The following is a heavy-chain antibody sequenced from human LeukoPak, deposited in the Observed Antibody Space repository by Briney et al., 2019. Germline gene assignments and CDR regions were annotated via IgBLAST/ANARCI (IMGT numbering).Heavy chain of an antibody. Sequence: GGSLRLSCAASGFTFSSYSMNWVRQAPGKGLEWVSSISSSSSYIYYADSVKGRFTISRDNAKNSLYLQMNSLRAEDTAVYYCAKDLRDGYNYIWGQGTQVTTSS. CDR3: AKDLRDGYNYI. D-gene: IGHD5-24*01. V-gene: IGHV3-21*04. CDR1: GFTFSSYS. J-gene: IGHJ4*02. CDR2: ISSSSSYI.